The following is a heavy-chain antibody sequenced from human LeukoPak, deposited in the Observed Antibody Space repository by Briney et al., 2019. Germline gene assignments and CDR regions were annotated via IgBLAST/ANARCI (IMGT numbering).Heavy chain of an antibody. J-gene: IGHJ5*02. V-gene: IGHV4-34*01. CDR2: INHRGDT. CDR1: GPSFSGYF. Sequence: TSETLSLTCAVHGPSFSGYFWSWIRQPPRKGLEWIGEINHRGDTNYNPSLKSRVTISLDTSNNQFSVRLTSVTAADTAVYYCARSPSRQNWIASLYKWFDPWGQGTLVTVAS. D-gene: IGHD2-2*03. CDR3: ARSPSRQNWIASLYKWFDP.